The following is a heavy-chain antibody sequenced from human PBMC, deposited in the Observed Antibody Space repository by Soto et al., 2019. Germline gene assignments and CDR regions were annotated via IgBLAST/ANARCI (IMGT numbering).Heavy chain of an antibody. J-gene: IGHJ6*02. D-gene: IGHD5-18*01. Sequence: LETLSLTCTVSGGSISSYYWSWIRQPAGKGLEWIGRIYTSGSTNYNPSLKSRVTMSVDTSKNQFSLKLSSVTAADTAVYYCAGDGWSSGYSYYYYYGMDVWGQGTTVTVSS. CDR2: IYTSGST. CDR1: GGSISSYY. V-gene: IGHV4-4*07. CDR3: AGDGWSSGYSYYYYYGMDV.